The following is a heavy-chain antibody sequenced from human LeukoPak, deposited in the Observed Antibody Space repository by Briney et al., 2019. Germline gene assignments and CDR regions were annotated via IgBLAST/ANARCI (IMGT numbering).Heavy chain of an antibody. CDR1: GFTVSSNY. D-gene: IGHD5-18*01. J-gene: IGHJ4*02. CDR2: IYSGGST. Sequence: PGGSLRLSCAASGFTVSSNYMSWVRQAPGKGLEWVSVIYSGGSTYYADSVKGRFTISRDNSKNTLYLQMNSLRAEDTALYYCAKGGKDTAMPPWYWGQGTLVTVSS. CDR3: AKGGKDTAMPPWY. V-gene: IGHV3-53*05.